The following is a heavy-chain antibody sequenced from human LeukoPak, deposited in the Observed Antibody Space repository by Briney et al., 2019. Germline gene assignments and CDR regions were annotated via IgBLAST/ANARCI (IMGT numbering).Heavy chain of an antibody. CDR3: ARGEPFSSGYEPSLLY. V-gene: IGHV3-53*01. J-gene: IGHJ4*02. D-gene: IGHD3-22*01. CDR1: GFTVSSNY. Sequence: PGGSLRLSCAASGFTVSSNYMSWVRQAPGKGLEWVSVIYRGGSTYYADSVKGRFTISTDDSKKTPHYLMNSRRAADTAADYCARGEPFSSGYEPSLLYWGGGRLVSVSS. CDR2: IYRGGST.